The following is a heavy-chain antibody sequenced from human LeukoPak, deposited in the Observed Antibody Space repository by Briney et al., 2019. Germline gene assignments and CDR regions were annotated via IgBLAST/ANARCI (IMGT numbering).Heavy chain of an antibody. J-gene: IGHJ4*02. CDR2: ISSSSSYI. D-gene: IGHD6-19*01. Sequence: PGGSLRLSCAASGFTFSSYSMNWVRQAPGKGLEWVSSISSSSSYIYYADSLKGRFTISRDNAKNSLYLQMNSLRAEDTAVYYCARSGDSSGWYYFDYWGQGTLVTVSS. CDR3: ARSGDSSGWYYFDY. CDR1: GFTFSSYS. V-gene: IGHV3-21*01.